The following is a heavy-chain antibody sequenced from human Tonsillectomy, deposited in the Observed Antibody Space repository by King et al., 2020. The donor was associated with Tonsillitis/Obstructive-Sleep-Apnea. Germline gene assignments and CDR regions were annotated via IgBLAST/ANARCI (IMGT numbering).Heavy chain of an antibody. CDR3: ARDRGVLEWPRPTYYYYMDV. Sequence: VQLVESGGGLVQPGGSLRLSCAASGFTVSSNYMSWVRQAPGKGLEWVSVIYSGGSTYYADSVKGRFTISRDNSKNTLYLQMNSLRAEDTAVYYCARDRGVLEWPRPTYYYYMDVWGKGTTVTVSS. CDR2: IYSGGST. J-gene: IGHJ6*03. V-gene: IGHV3-66*01. CDR1: GFTVSSNY. D-gene: IGHD3-3*01.